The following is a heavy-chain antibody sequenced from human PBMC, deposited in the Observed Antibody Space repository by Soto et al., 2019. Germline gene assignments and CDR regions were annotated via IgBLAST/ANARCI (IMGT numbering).Heavy chain of an antibody. Sequence: QVQLQESGPGLVKPSETLSLTCTVSGGSISSYYWSWIRQPPGKGLEWIGYIYYSGSTNYNPSLKSRVTISVDTSKIQFSLKLSSVTAADTAVYYCWATDYYYYGMDVWGQGTTVTVSS. CDR2: IYYSGST. CDR1: GGSISSYY. V-gene: IGHV4-59*01. J-gene: IGHJ6*02. CDR3: WATDYYYYGMDV.